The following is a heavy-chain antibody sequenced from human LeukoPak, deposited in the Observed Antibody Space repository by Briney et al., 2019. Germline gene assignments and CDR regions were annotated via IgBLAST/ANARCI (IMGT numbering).Heavy chain of an antibody. V-gene: IGHV4-39*07. CDR1: GGSISSSSYY. CDR2: IYYSGST. D-gene: IGHD2-2*01. Sequence: PSETLSLTCTVSGGSISSSSYYWGWIRQPPGKGLEWIGSIYYSGSTYYNPSLNSRVTISVDTSENQFSLELRSVTAADAAVYYCARTYYDSTTCYRFDYWGQGTLVTVSS. CDR3: ARTYYDSTTCYRFDY. J-gene: IGHJ4*02.